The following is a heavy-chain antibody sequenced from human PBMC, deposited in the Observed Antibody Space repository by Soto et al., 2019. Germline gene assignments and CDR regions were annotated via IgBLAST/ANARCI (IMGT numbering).Heavy chain of an antibody. CDR1: GFNFRLYD. CDR2: ISSSGLTT. D-gene: IGHD3-10*01. V-gene: IGHV3-48*03. CDR3: ARYGTRGDW. J-gene: IGHJ5*01. Sequence: DLEESGGGFVRPGGSLRLSCQASGFNFRLYDMHWVRKAPGKGLEWVSYISSSGLTTYYADFAEGRFTISRDNAKDSLYLHLNSLRVGDTAVYYCARYGTRGDWWGLGTQVTVSS.